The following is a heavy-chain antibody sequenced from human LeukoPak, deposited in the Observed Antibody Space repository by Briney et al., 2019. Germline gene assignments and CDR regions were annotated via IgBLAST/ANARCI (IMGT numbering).Heavy chain of an antibody. CDR1: GFPLKKPW. V-gene: IGHV3-7*03. CDR2: LKEDGSKK. D-gene: IGHD3-22*01. Sequence: GSLETLRGSPGFPLKKPWVNLGRQGPGEGPGWVANLKEDGSKKNYVDSVKGRFTISRDNAKNSLYLQMNSLRAEDTAVYHCATPLDYYDSSGYHQGGDWGQGTLVTVSS. CDR3: ATPLDYYDSSGYHQGGD. J-gene: IGHJ4*02.